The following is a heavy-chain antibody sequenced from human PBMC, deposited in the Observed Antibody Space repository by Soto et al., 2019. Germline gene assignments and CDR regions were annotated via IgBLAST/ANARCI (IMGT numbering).Heavy chain of an antibody. CDR1: GATFTANY. Sequence: ASVNVSCKASGATFTANYIHWVRQAPGQGFEWMGWINPKSGGTNYPQKFQGRVTMTRDTSLSTVYMTLTRLTSDDTAVYYCARPLATGGGSGGCDYCRRRTRGIFSS. CDR2: INPKSGGT. J-gene: IGHJ4*02. D-gene: IGHD1-26*01. V-gene: IGHV1-2*02. CDR3: ARPLATGGGSGGCDY.